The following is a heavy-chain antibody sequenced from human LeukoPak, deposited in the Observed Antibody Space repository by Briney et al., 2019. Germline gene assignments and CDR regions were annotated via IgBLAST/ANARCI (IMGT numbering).Heavy chain of an antibody. CDR3: ARIEEPHYFDH. CDR1: GFTFSSYN. D-gene: IGHD1-26*01. J-gene: IGHJ4*02. Sequence: GGSLRLSCAASGFTFSSYNINWVRQAPGKGLEWVSSIGSSGWNTHSAYSVKGRFTISRDNAKNSLYLQMDSLRAEDTTVYYCARIEEPHYFDHWGQGTLVTVSS. CDR2: IGSSGWNT. V-gene: IGHV3-21*01.